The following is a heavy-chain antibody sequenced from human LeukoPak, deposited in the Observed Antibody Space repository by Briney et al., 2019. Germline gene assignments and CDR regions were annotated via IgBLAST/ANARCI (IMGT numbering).Heavy chain of an antibody. CDR3: ARVVSKELRPTFDY. D-gene: IGHD1-26*01. J-gene: IGHJ4*02. V-gene: IGHV1-69*04. CDR2: IIPILGIA. Sequence: GASVKVSCKASGGTFSSYAISWVRQAPGQGLEWMGRIIPILGIANYAQKFQGRVAITADKSTSTAYMELSSLRSEDTAVYYCARVVSKELRPTFDYWGQGTLVTVSS. CDR1: GGTFSSYA.